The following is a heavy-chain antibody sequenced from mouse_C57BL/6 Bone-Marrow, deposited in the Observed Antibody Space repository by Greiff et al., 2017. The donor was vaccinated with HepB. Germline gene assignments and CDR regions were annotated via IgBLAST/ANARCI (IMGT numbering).Heavy chain of an antibody. Sequence: VQLQQPGAELVKPGASVKLSCKASGYTFTSYWMQWVKQRPGQGLEWIGEIDPSDSYTNYNQKFKGKATLTVDTSSSTAYMQLSSLTSEDSAVYYCARDPRGKALYYAMDYWGQGTSVTVSS. CDR3: ARDPRGKALYYAMDY. D-gene: IGHD3-1*01. CDR2: IDPSDSYT. CDR1: GYTFTSYW. V-gene: IGHV1-50*01. J-gene: IGHJ4*01.